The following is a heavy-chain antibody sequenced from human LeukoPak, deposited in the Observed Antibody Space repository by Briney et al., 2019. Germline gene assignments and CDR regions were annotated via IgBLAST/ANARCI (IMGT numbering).Heavy chain of an antibody. CDR2: INNSGRN. Sequence: KPSETLSLTCAVYGGSFSGYNWSWIRPPPGQGLEWIGEINNSGRNNYNPSRKSRVTLSVDTSKNQFSLRLSSVTAADTAVYYCARGSIVVVVAASGIGDYYYYGMDVWGQGTTVTVSS. D-gene: IGHD2-15*01. J-gene: IGHJ6*02. CDR1: GGSFSGYN. V-gene: IGHV4-34*01. CDR3: ARGSIVVVVAASGIGDYYYYGMDV.